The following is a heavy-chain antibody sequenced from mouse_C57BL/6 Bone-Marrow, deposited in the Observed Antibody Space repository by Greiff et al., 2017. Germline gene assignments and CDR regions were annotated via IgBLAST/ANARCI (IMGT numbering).Heavy chain of an antibody. Sequence: EVQGVESGGDLVKPGGSLKLSCAASGFTFSSYGMSWVRQTPDKRLEWVATISSGGSYTYYPDSVKGRFTLSRDNAKNTLYLQMSSLKSEDTAMYYCARQGIYYYGSSYVFHVHYYAMDYWGQGTSVTVSS. CDR2: ISSGGSYT. CDR1: GFTFSSYG. D-gene: IGHD1-1*01. J-gene: IGHJ4*01. V-gene: IGHV5-6*01. CDR3: ARQGIYYYGSSYVFHVHYYAMDY.